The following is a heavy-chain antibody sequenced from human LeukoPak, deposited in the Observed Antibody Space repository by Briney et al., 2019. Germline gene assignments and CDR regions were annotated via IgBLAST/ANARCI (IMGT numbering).Heavy chain of an antibody. CDR1: GYSISSGYY. Sequence: SETLSLTCTVSGYSISSGYYWGWIRQPPGKGLEWIGSIYHSGSTYYNPSLKSRVTISVDTSKNQFSLKLSSVTAADTAVYYCVRSRTDEVLLWFGSPNWFDPWGQGTLVTVSS. CDR2: IYHSGST. V-gene: IGHV4-38-2*02. D-gene: IGHD3-10*01. J-gene: IGHJ5*02. CDR3: VRSRTDEVLLWFGSPNWFDP.